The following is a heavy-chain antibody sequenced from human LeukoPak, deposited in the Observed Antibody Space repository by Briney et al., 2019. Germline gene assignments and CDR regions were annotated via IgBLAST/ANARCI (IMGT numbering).Heavy chain of an antibody. CDR2: INHSGST. CDR3: AMGGITIFGVASPFDP. D-gene: IGHD3-3*01. J-gene: IGHJ5*02. Sequence: SETLSLTCAVYGGSFSGYYWSWIRQPPGKGLEWIGEINHSGSTNYNPSLKSRVTISVDTSENQFSLKLSSVTAADTAVYYCAMGGITIFGVASPFDPWGQGTLVTVSS. CDR1: GGSFSGYY. V-gene: IGHV4-34*01.